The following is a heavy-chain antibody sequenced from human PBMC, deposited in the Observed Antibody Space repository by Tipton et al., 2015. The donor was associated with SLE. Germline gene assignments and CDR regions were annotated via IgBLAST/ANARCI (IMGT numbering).Heavy chain of an antibody. J-gene: IGHJ4*02. CDR2: ISNDGSDE. D-gene: IGHD1-14*01. Sequence: SLRLSCTVSGFTFIKYGMHWVRQDPGKGLEWVSVISNDGSDEYYADSVKGRFSISRDNSNNTLYLLLNSLRAEDTAVYYCARDRAELDYFFDFWGQGTVVTVSS. V-gene: IGHV3-30*03. CDR1: GFTFIKYG. CDR3: ARDRAELDYFFDF.